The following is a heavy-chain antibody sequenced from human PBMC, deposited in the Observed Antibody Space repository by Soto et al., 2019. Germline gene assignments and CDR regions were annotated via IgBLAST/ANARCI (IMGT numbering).Heavy chain of an antibody. Sequence: XSLKVSCKASVYSFASYYIHWVRQAPGQGLEWMGWINPITGGTNYAPKFQGRVTMTRDTSITTAYMELSRLRSDDTAVYYCARNYYDSSDRDYLDSWGQGTPVTVSS. V-gene: IGHV1-2*02. CDR1: VYSFASYY. J-gene: IGHJ4*02. CDR2: INPITGGT. CDR3: ARNYYDSSDRDYLDS. D-gene: IGHD3-22*01.